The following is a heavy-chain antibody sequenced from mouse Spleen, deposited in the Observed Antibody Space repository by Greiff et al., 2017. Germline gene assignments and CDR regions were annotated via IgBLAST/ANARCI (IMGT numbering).Heavy chain of an antibody. CDR2: IDPETGGT. D-gene: IGHD4-1*01. J-gene: IGHJ4*01. Sequence: QVQLQQSGAELVRPGASVTLSCKASGYTFTDYEMHWVKQTPVHGLEWIGAIDPETGGTAYNQKFKGKAILTADKSSSTAYMELRSLTSEDSAVYYCTKLGRGLDAMDYWGQGTSVTVSS. CDR1: GYTFTDYE. CDR3: TKLGRGLDAMDY. V-gene: IGHV1-15*01.